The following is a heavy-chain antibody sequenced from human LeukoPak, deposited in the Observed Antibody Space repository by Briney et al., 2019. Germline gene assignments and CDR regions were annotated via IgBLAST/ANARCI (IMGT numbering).Heavy chain of an antibody. V-gene: IGHV5-51*01. D-gene: IGHD3-3*01. CDR3: ARHVTIFGVVTYYMDV. CDR2: IYPGDSDT. Sequence: GESLKISCKGSGYSSTSYWIGWVRQMPGKGLEWMGIIYPGDSDTRYSPSFQGQVTISADKSISTAYLQWSSLKASDTAMYYCARHVTIFGVVTYYMDVWGKGTTVTVSS. CDR1: GYSSTSYW. J-gene: IGHJ6*03.